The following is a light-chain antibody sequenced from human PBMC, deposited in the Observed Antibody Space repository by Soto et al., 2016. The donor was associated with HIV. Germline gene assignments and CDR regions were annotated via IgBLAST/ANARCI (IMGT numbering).Light chain of an antibody. Sequence: DIQVTQSPSTLSASVGDRVTITCRASQSISSWLAWYQQKPGKAPKLLIYKASSLESGVPSRFSGSGSGTEFTLTISSLQPDDFATYYCQQYNSYSWTFGQGTKVEIE. J-gene: IGKJ1*01. CDR3: QQYNSYSWT. CDR2: KAS. V-gene: IGKV1-5*03. CDR1: QSISSW.